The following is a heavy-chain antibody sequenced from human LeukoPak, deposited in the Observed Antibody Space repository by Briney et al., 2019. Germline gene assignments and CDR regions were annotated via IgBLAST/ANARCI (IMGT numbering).Heavy chain of an antibody. CDR2: IYYSGST. V-gene: IGHV4-59*01. J-gene: IGHJ4*02. D-gene: IGHD5-12*01. CDR1: GGSISTYY. CDR3: AIDEYSGYGRYDH. Sequence: ESSETLSLICTVSGGSISTYYWSWVRQPPGKGLEWIGYIYYSGSTNYNPSLKSRVTMSVDTSKNQFSLKLGSVTAADTAVYYCAIDEYSGYGRYDHWGQGILVTVSS.